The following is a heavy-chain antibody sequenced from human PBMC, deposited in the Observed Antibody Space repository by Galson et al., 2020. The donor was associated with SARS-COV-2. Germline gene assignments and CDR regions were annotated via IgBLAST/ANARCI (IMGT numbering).Heavy chain of an antibody. CDR3: ARAYSGSYYGAFDI. Sequence: TGGSLRLSCAASGFTFSSYAMHWVRQAPDKGLEWVAVISYDGSNTYYADSVTGRFTISRDNSKNTLYLQMNSLRAEDTAVYYCARAYSGSYYGAFDIWGQGTMVTVSS. J-gene: IGHJ3*02. CDR2: ISYDGSNT. V-gene: IGHV3-30-3*01. CDR1: GFTFSSYA. D-gene: IGHD1-26*01.